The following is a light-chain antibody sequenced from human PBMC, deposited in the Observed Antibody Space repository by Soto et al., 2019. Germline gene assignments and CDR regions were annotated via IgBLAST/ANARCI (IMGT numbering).Light chain of an antibody. J-gene: IGLJ2*01. CDR3: SSYTSSSTLV. CDR2: DVS. Sequence: QSALTQPASVSGSPGQSIAISCTGTSSDVGGYNYVSWYQQHPGKAPKLIIYDVSSRPSGVSDRFSGSKSVHTASPTISGLQAEDEADYYCSSYTSSSTLVFGGGTKLTVL. V-gene: IGLV2-14*03. CDR1: SSDVGGYNY.